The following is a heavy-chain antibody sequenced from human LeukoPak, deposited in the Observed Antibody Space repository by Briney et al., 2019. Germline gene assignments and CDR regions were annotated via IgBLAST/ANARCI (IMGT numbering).Heavy chain of an antibody. V-gene: IGHV3-48*01. CDR3: AKRGVVIRVILVAFHKEAYYFDS. D-gene: IGHD3-22*01. Sequence: GGSLRLSCAASGFTFSSYSMNWVRQAPGKGLEWVSYISSSSSTIYYADSVKGRFTISRDNPKNTLYLQMNSLGAEDTAVYFCAKRGVVIRVILVAFHKEAYYFDSWGQGALVTVSS. J-gene: IGHJ4*02. CDR1: GFTFSSYS. CDR2: ISSSSSTI.